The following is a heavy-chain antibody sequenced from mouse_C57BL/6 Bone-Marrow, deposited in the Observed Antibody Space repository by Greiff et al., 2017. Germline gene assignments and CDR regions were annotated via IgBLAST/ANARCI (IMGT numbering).Heavy chain of an antibody. CDR3: ARRRDDGSSAPWFAD. Sequence: VQLQQPGAELVKPGASVKLSCKASGYTFTSYWMQWVKQRPGQGLEWIGEIDPSDSYTNYNQKFKGKATLTVDTSSSTAYMQLSSLTAVDSAVYYGARRRDDGSSAPWFADWGQGTLVTVSA. CDR2: IDPSDSYT. V-gene: IGHV1-50*01. D-gene: IGHD1-1*01. J-gene: IGHJ3*01. CDR1: GYTFTSYW.